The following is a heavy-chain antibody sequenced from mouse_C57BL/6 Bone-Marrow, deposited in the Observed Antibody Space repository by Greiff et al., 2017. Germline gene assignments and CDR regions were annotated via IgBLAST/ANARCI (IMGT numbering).Heavy chain of an antibody. CDR3: ARQGLRLYYAMDY. CDR2: ISSGGSYT. CDR1: GFTFSSYG. D-gene: IGHD2-4*01. V-gene: IGHV5-6*01. J-gene: IGHJ4*01. Sequence: EVHLVESGGDLVKPGGSLKLSCAASGFTFSSYGMSWVRQTPDKRLEWVATISSGGSYTYYPDSGKGRFTISRDNAKNTLYLQMSSLKSEDTAMYYCARQGLRLYYAMDYWGQGTSVTVSS.